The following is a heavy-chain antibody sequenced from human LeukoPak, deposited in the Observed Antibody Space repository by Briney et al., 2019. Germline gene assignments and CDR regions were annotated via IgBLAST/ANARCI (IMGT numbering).Heavy chain of an antibody. CDR1: GDSISNCGWS. Sequence: PSETLSLTCIVSGDSISNCGWSWGWIRRPPGKGVEWIGTMPYDENVADKVTPSSNPSLRSRVTISADTSNNQLSLKVNSLTAEDTASYYCARLTLTGVGGRGWFDSWGQGTLVIVSS. V-gene: IGHV4-39*01. CDR3: ARLTLTGVGGRGWFDS. CDR2: MPYDENVADKVTP. D-gene: IGHD3-3*01. J-gene: IGHJ5*01.